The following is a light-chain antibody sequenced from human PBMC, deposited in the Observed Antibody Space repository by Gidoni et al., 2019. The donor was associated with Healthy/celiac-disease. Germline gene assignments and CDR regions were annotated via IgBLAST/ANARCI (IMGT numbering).Light chain of an antibody. CDR3: QQRSNWPLIT. J-gene: IGKJ5*01. CDR2: DAS. CDR1: QSVGRY. Sequence: EIVLTQSPATLSLSPGESATLSCRASQSVGRYLAWYQQKPGQAPRLLIYDASNRATGIPARFSGSGSGTDFTLTISSLEPEDFAVYYCQQRSNWPLITFGQGTRLEIK. V-gene: IGKV3-11*01.